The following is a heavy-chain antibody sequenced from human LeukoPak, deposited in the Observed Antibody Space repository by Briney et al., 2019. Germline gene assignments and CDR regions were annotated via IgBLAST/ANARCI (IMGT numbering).Heavy chain of an antibody. CDR3: ATPYTTSSIAY. D-gene: IGHD6-6*01. J-gene: IGHJ4*02. V-gene: IGHV5-51*01. Sequence: GESLKISCQGSGYSFNTYWIGWVRQMPGKGLEWMGIIYPGDSDTRYSPSFQGQVTISADKSISTAYLQWSSLKASDTAMYYCATPYTTSSIAYWGQGTLVTVSS. CDR2: IYPGDSDT. CDR1: GYSFNTYW.